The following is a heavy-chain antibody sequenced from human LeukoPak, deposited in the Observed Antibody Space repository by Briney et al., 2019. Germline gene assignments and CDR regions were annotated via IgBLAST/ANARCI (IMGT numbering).Heavy chain of an antibody. Sequence: PGGSLRLSCEASGFNLSTYWMHWVRQVPGKGLVWVSRINSDGSRTSYADSVKGRFTISRDNAKNTLYLQMNSLRAEDTAVYYCARSGRYYYYGMDVWGQGTTVTVSS. CDR3: ARSGRYYYYGMDV. CDR1: GFNLSTYW. J-gene: IGHJ6*02. CDR2: INSDGSRT. D-gene: IGHD3-3*01. V-gene: IGHV3-74*01.